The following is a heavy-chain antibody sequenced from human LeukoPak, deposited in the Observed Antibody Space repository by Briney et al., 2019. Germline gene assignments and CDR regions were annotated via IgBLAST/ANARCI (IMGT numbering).Heavy chain of an antibody. D-gene: IGHD6-19*01. J-gene: IGHJ4*02. V-gene: IGHV4-39*07. CDR2: VYYSGTT. CDR1: GGSISLSYYY. CDR3: ARATLYSRWSYFFDY. Sequence: NPSETLSLTCSVSGGSISLSYYYWGWISQPPGKALEWIVSVYYSGTTSNNPSLKTRVSISLDISKNHFSLRLSSVTAADTAMYYCARATLYSRWSYFFDYCGQGSQVSVSS.